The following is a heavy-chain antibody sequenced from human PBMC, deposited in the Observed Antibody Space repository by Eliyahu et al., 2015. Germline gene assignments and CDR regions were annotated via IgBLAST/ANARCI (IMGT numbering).Heavy chain of an antibody. V-gene: IGHV3-30*18. CDR2: ISYDGSNK. J-gene: IGHJ4*02. CDR3: AKIDAEEQQLGVFDY. CDR1: GFXXXXYG. Sequence: QVQLVESGGGMVQPGRSLRLSXAAXGFXXXXYGMHWVRQAPGKGLGWVAVISYDGSNKYYADSVKGRFTISRDNSKNTLYLQMNSLRAEDTAVYYCAKIDAEEQQLGVFDYWGQGTLVTVSS. D-gene: IGHD6-13*01.